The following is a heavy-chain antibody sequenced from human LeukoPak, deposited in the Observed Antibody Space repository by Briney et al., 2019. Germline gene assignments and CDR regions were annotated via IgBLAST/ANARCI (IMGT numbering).Heavy chain of an antibody. CDR1: GYTFTGYY. J-gene: IGHJ4*02. CDR3: ARALRWCSGGSCYRYYFDY. V-gene: IGHV1-8*02. CDR2: MNPNSGNT. Sequence: GASVKVSCKASGYTFTGYYMHWVRQATGQGLEWMGWMNPNSGNTGYAQKFQGRVTMTRNTSISTAYMELSSLRSEDTAVYYCARALRWCSGGSCYRYYFDYWGQGTLVTVSS. D-gene: IGHD2-15*01.